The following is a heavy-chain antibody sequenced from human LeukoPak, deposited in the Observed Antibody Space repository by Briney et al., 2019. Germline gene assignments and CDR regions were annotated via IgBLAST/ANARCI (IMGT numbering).Heavy chain of an antibody. CDR1: GGSISSGDYY. CDR3: ARVPHYYDSRYYFDY. Sequence: SETLSLTCTVSGGSISSGDYYWSWIRQPPGKGLEWIGYINYSGSTYYNPSLKSRVTISVDTSKNQFSLKLSSVTAADTAVYYCARVPHYYDSRYYFDYWGQGTLVTVSS. J-gene: IGHJ4*02. D-gene: IGHD3-22*01. CDR2: INYSGST. V-gene: IGHV4-30-4*08.